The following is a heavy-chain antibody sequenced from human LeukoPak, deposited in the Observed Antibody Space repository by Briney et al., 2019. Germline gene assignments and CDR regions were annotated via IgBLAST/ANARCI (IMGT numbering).Heavy chain of an antibody. Sequence: SVKVSCKASGGTFNTYAISWVRQAPGQGLEWMGRFIPIFGTANYAQKFQGRVTMTEDTSTDTAYMELSSLRSEDTAVYYCATHYDILTGYFDYWGQGTLVTVSS. J-gene: IGHJ4*02. D-gene: IGHD3-9*01. CDR3: ATHYDILTGYFDY. V-gene: IGHV1-69*06. CDR1: GGTFNTYA. CDR2: FIPIFGTA.